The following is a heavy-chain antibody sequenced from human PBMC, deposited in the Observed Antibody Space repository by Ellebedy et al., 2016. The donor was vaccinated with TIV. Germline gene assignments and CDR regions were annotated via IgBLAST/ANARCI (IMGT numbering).Heavy chain of an antibody. Sequence: PGGSLRLSCAASGFSLSSFWMSWVRQAPGKGLESVANINHAGSETYYVDSVKGRFTISRDNAKNSLYLQMDSLRAEDKAVYFCARAPRGGTDYWGQGTLITVSS. CDR1: GFSLSSFW. D-gene: IGHD3-10*01. J-gene: IGHJ4*02. V-gene: IGHV3-7*03. CDR2: INHAGSET. CDR3: ARAPRGGTDY.